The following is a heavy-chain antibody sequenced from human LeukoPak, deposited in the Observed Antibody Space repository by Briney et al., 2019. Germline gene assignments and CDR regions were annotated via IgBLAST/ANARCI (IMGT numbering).Heavy chain of an antibody. CDR2: IYYSGST. CDR3: ARDRGGYTYSHDY. D-gene: IGHD5-18*01. Sequence: SETLSLTCTVSGGSISSSSYYWGWIRQPPGKELEWIGSIYYSGSTYYNPSLKSRVTISVDTSKNQFSLKLNFVTAADTAVYYCARDRGGYTYSHDYWGQGTLVTVSS. J-gene: IGHJ4*02. CDR1: GGSISSSSYY. V-gene: IGHV4-39*07.